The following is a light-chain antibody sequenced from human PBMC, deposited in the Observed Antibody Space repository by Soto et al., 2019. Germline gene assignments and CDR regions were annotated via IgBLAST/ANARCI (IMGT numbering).Light chain of an antibody. Sequence: AIRMTQSPSSFSASTGDRVTITCRASQGISSYLAWYQQKPGKAPKLLIYAASTLQSGVTSRFSGSGSGTDFTLTISGLQSEDFATYYCQQYYSYPLTFGGGTKVEIK. J-gene: IGKJ4*01. CDR2: AAS. CDR3: QQYYSYPLT. V-gene: IGKV1-8*01. CDR1: QGISSY.